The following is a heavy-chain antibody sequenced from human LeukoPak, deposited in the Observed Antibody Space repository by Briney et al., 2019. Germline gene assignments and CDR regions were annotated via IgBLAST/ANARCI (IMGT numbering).Heavy chain of an antibody. CDR2: IFSAGST. CDR3: ARRGSSGVGHYYYYYMDV. Sequence: GSLRLSCAASGFNVSSTYMSWVRQAPGSGLEWVSVIFSAGSTYYADSVKGRFTISRDSSINTLYLQMNSLRAEDTALYYCARRGSSGVGHYYYYYMDVWGKGTTVTVSS. CDR1: GFNVSSTY. D-gene: IGHD6-25*01. V-gene: IGHV3-53*01. J-gene: IGHJ6*03.